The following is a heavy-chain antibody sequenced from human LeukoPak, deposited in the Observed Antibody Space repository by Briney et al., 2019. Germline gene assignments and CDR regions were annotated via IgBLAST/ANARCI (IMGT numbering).Heavy chain of an antibody. V-gene: IGHV1-69*01. D-gene: IGHD2-2*01. J-gene: IGHJ4*02. CDR3: ARGGGPAAMEVGHY. CDR1: GGTFSSCA. Sequence: SVKVSCKASGGTFSSCAISWVRQAPGQGLEWMGGIIPIFGTANYAQKFQGRVTITADESTSTAYMELNSLRSEDTAVYYCARGGGPAAMEVGHYWGQGTLVTVSS. CDR2: IIPIFGTA.